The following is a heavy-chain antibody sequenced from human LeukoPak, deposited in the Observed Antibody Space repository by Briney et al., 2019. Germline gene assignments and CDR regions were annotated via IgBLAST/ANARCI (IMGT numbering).Heavy chain of an antibody. CDR2: ISANSGNT. CDR1: GYTFINYG. CDR3: ARDRHYDASTVFDP. Sequence: ASVKVSCKASGYTFINYGISWVRQAPGQGLEWIGWISANSGNTKFAQKVQGRITMTTDTSTSTAYMELRSLRSDDTAIYYCARDRHYDASTVFDPWGQGTLVTVSP. D-gene: IGHD3-3*01. J-gene: IGHJ5*02. V-gene: IGHV1-18*01.